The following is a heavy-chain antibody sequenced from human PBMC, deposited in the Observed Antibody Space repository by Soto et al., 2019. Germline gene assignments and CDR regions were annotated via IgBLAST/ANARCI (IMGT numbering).Heavy chain of an antibody. V-gene: IGHV3-30*03. Sequence: QVQLVESGGGVVQPGRSLRLSCAASGFPFSSYGMHWVREAPGKGLEWVAVISYDGSNKYYADSVKDRFTISRDNSASTLYLQKNSLSPEYTALYYCVGGQYYFDYRGQGTLVTVSP. D-gene: IGHD3-10*01. CDR1: GFPFSSYG. J-gene: IGHJ4*02. CDR3: VGGQYYFDY. CDR2: ISYDGSNK.